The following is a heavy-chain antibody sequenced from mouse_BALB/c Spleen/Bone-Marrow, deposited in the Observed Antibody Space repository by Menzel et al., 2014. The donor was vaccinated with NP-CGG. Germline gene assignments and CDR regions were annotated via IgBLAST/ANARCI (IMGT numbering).Heavy chain of an antibody. D-gene: IGHD2-14*01. CDR2: IWAGGST. J-gene: IGHJ2*01. V-gene: IGHV2-9*02. Sequence: VKLVESGPGLVAPSRSLSIPCTVSGLSLTSYGVRWVRQPPGKGLEWLGVIWAGGSTNYNSALMSRLSISKDNSKSQVFLKMNSLQTDDTAMYYCARVIRYESYFDYWGQGTTLTVSS. CDR1: GLSLTSYG. CDR3: ARVIRYESYFDY.